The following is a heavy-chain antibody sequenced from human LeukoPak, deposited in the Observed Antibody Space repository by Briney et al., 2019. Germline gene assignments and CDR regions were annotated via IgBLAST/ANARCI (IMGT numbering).Heavy chain of an antibody. J-gene: IGHJ4*02. V-gene: IGHV1-69*04. D-gene: IGHD2-21*01. CDR1: GGTFSSYT. Sequence: SVKVSCKASGGTFSSYTISWVRQAPGQGLEWMGRIIPILGIANYAQKFQGRVTITADKSTSTAYMELSSLRSKDTAVYYCARDARGGDSVYWGQGTLVTVSS. CDR2: IIPILGIA. CDR3: ARDARGGDSVY.